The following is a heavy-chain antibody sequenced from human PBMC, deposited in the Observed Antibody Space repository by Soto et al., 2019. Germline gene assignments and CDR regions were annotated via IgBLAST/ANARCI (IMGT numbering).Heavy chain of an antibody. D-gene: IGHD1-1*01. CDR1: EYTFTTYA. CDR2: INTGNGNT. CDR3: ARNAEGTYHFDY. Sequence: QVQLVQSGAEVKKPGASVKVSCKASEYTFTTYAMHWVRQAPGQRLEWMRWINTGNGNTKYSQKFQGRVTITRDTCASTAYMELSSMISEDTAVYYCARNAEGTYHFDYWGQGSLVTVSS. V-gene: IGHV1-3*04. J-gene: IGHJ4*02.